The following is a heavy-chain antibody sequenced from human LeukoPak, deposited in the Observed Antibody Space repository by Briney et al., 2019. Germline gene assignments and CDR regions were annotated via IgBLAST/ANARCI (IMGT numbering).Heavy chain of an antibody. J-gene: IGHJ4*02. CDR3: ARGQWSAVPFDY. D-gene: IGHD2-8*01. CDR2: INHSGST. Sequence: SETLSLTCAVYGGSFSGYYWSWIRQPPGKGLEWIGEINHSGSTNYNPSLKSRVTISVDTSKNQFSLKLSSVTAADTAVYYCARGQWSAVPFDYWGQGTLVTVSS. CDR1: GGSFSGYY. V-gene: IGHV4-34*01.